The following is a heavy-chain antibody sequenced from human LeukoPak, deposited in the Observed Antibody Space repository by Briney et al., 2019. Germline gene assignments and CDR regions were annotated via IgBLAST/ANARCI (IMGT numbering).Heavy chain of an antibody. V-gene: IGHV4-59*01. CDR3: ARLEDDSSGCRAFDI. CDR2: IYYSGST. CDR1: GGSISSYY. D-gene: IGHD3-22*01. J-gene: IGHJ3*02. Sequence: SETLSLTCTVSGGSISSYYWSWIRQPPGKGLEWIGYIYYSGSTNYNPSLKSRVTISVDTSKNQFSLKLSSVTAADTAVYYCARLEDDSSGCRAFDIWGQGTMVTVSS.